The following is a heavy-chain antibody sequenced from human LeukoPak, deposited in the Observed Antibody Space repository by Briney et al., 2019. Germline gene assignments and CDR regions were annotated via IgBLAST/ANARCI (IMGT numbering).Heavy chain of an antibody. J-gene: IGHJ4*02. CDR1: GYTFTGYY. CDR3: ARGSFIAAAGNGIDY. CDR2: INPNSGGT. V-gene: IGHV1-2*06. Sequence: ASVKVSCKASGYTFTGYYMHWVRQAPGQGLEWMGRINPNSGGTNYAQKFQGRVTMTRDTSVSTAYMELSRLRSDDTAVYYCARGSFIAAAGNGIDYWGQGTLVTVSS. D-gene: IGHD6-13*01.